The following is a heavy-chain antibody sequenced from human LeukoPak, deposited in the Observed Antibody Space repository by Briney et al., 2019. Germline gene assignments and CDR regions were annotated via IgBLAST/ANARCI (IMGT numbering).Heavy chain of an antibody. D-gene: IGHD1-7*01. CDR3: ARGPSGTGTTVY. J-gene: IGHJ4*02. CDR1: GYTFTGYY. Sequence: ASVRVSCEASGYTFTGYYVHWVRQAPGQVLEWMGRINPNNGGSDYAQKFQGRVTMTRDTSITTAYMDPSRLTSDDTAVYYCARGPSGTGTTVYWGQGTLVTVSS. V-gene: IGHV1-2*06. CDR2: INPNNGGS.